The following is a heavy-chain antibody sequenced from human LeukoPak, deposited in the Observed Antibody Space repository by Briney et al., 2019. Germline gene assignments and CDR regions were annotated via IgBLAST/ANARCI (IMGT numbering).Heavy chain of an antibody. CDR3: ARELEYSSSTSCHKAFDI. D-gene: IGHD2-2*01. Sequence: PSQTLSLTCTVSGGSISSGDYYWSWIRQPPGKGLEWIGYIYYSGSTYYNPSLKSRVTISVDTSKNQFSLKLSSVTAADTAVYYCARELEYSSSTSCHKAFDIWGQGTMVTVSS. CDR2: IYYSGST. J-gene: IGHJ3*02. CDR1: GGSISSGDYY. V-gene: IGHV4-30-4*01.